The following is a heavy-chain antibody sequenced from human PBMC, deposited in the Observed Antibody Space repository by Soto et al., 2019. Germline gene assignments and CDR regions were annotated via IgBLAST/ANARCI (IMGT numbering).Heavy chain of an antibody. V-gene: IGHV1-3*01. Sequence: ASVKVSCKASGYTFANYGIHWVRQAPGQRLEWMGWINAGNGGTKYSENFQGRVNITRDTSASTVYLGLSSLSSEDTASYYCARTGHSGSYDFWG. D-gene: IGHD2-8*02. CDR1: GYTFANYG. J-gene: IGHJ5*01. CDR2: INAGNGGT. CDR3: ARTGHSGSYDF.